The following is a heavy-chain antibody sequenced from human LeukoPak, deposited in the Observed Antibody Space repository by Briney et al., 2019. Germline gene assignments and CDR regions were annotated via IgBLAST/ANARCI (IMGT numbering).Heavy chain of an antibody. J-gene: IGHJ3*02. V-gene: IGHV3-66*01. CDR2: IYSGGST. CDR3: AKDSAVSGSYPDASDI. D-gene: IGHD1-26*01. CDR1: GFTVSSNY. Sequence: GGSLRLSCAASGFTVSSNYMSWVRQAPGKGLEWVSVIYSGGSTYYADSVKGRFNISRDNSKNTLYLQMNSLRAEDTAVYYCAKDSAVSGSYPDASDIWGQGTMVTVSS.